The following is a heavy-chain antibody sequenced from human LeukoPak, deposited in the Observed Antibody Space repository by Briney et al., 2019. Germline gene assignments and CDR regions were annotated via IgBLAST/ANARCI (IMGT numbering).Heavy chain of an antibody. J-gene: IGHJ5*02. CDR2: IVVGSGNT. CDR1: GFTFTSSA. CDR3: ARGEIGGNFDP. Sequence: SVKVSCKASGFTFTSSAVQWVRQARGQRLEWIGWIVVGSGNTNYAQKFQERVTITRDTSASTAYMELSSLRSEDTAVYYCARGEIGGNFDPWGQGTLVTVSS. V-gene: IGHV1-58*01. D-gene: IGHD4-23*01.